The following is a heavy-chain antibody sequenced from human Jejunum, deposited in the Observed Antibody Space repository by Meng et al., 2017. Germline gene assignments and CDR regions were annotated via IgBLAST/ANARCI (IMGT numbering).Heavy chain of an antibody. CDR2: IYYSGST. Sequence: SETLSLTCTVSGGSISGYYWSWVRQAPGKGLEWIGFIYYSGSTKYNPSLKSRVTISVDTSENQLFLKLNSVTAADTAVYYCARESFGSGRNNWFDPWGQGSLVTVSS. V-gene: IGHV4-59*01. CDR3: ARESFGSGRNNWFDP. J-gene: IGHJ5*02. D-gene: IGHD3-10*01. CDR1: GGSISGYY.